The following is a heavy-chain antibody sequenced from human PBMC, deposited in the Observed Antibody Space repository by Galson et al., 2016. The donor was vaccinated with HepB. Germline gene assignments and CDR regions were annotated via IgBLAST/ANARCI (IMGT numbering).Heavy chain of an antibody. Sequence: SVKVSCKVSGGTFSNSTFSWVRQAPGQGLEWMGGIIPIFGTTKYAQNFQGRVTITADDFTSTVYMDLSSLRSEDTALYYCASGLVYCTLVACPRIYYFESWGQGTLVTVSS. CDR3: ASGLVYCTLVACPRIYYFES. V-gene: IGHV1-69*13. CDR1: GGTFSNST. CDR2: IIPIFGTT. J-gene: IGHJ4*02. D-gene: IGHD2-8*01.